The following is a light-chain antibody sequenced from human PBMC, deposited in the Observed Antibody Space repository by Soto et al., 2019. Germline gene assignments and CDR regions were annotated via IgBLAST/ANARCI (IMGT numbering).Light chain of an antibody. CDR1: SSDIGDYDY. Sequence: QSALTQPASVSGSPGQSITISCTGTSSDIGDYDYVSWFQQYPGKAPKLIIYEVTNRPSGVSDRFSGSKSGNTASLTISRLQAEDEAHYFCSSYASDNYPCVIFGGGTKLTVL. CDR2: EVT. CDR3: SSYASDNYPCVI. V-gene: IGLV2-14*01. J-gene: IGLJ2*01.